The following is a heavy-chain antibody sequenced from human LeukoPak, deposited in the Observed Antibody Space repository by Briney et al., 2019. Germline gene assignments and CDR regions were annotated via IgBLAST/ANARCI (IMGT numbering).Heavy chain of an antibody. J-gene: IGHJ6*02. V-gene: IGHV3-30-3*01. CDR2: ISYDGSNK. CDR3: ARSGPGGYFDWLPLDYYYGMDV. D-gene: IGHD3-9*01. Sequence: GRSLRLSCAASGFTFSSYAMHWVRQAPGKGLEWVAVISYDGSNKYYADSVKGRFTISRDNSKNTLYLQMNSLRAEDTAVYYCARSGPGGYFDWLPLDYYYGMDVWGQGTTVTVSS. CDR1: GFTFSSYA.